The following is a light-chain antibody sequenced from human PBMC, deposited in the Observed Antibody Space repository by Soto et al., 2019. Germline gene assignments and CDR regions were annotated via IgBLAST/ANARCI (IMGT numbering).Light chain of an antibody. J-gene: IGKJ2*01. CDR2: AAS. CDR1: QGISNY. Sequence: DIQMTQSPPSLSASAGDRVTITCRASQGISNYLAWYQQKPGTVPKVLIYAASTLQSGVSSRFSGSGSGTDFTLTISSLQPEDVATYYCQRYNSAPHTFGQGTKLEIK. V-gene: IGKV1-27*01. CDR3: QRYNSAPHT.